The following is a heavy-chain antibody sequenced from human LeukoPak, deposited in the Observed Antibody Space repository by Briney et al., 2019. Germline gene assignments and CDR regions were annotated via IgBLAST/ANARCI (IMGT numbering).Heavy chain of an antibody. CDR2: ISYDGSNK. CDR3: ARPLQRYYYYGMDV. D-gene: IGHD4-11*01. Sequence: GRSLRLSCAASGFTFSSYAMHWVRQAPGKGLEWEAVISYDGSNKYYADSVKGRFTISRDNSKNTLYLQMNCLRAEDTAVYYCARPLQRYYYYGMDVWGQGTTVTVSS. CDR1: GFTFSSYA. V-gene: IGHV3-30-3*01. J-gene: IGHJ6*02.